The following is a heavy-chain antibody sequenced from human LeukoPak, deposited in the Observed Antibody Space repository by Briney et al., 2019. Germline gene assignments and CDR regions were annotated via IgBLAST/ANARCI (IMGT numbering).Heavy chain of an antibody. CDR2: IIPIFAIA. J-gene: IGHJ3*02. CDR1: AGTFSSYA. V-gene: IGHV1-69*04. Sequence: ASVKVSCKASAGTFSSYAISWVRQAPGQGLEWMGRIIPIFAIANYAQKFQGRVTINADKSTSTAYMELSSLRSEDTAVYFCARQGYYYDRSDAFDIWGQGTMVTVSS. CDR3: ARQGYYYDRSDAFDI. D-gene: IGHD3-22*01.